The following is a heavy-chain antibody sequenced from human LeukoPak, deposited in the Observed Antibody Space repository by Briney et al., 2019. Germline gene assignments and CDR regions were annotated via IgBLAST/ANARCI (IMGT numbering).Heavy chain of an antibody. CDR3: ARQWGYYDFWSGYWDPFYYYYGMDV. CDR2: IYPGDSDT. CDR1: GYSLTSYW. V-gene: IGHV5-51*01. Sequence: GESLKISCKGSGYSLTSYWIGWVRQMPGKGLEWMGIIYPGDSDTRYSPSFQGQVTISADKSISTAYLQWSSLKASDTAMYYCARQWGYYDFWSGYWDPFYYYYGMDVWGQGTTVTVSS. J-gene: IGHJ6*02. D-gene: IGHD3-3*01.